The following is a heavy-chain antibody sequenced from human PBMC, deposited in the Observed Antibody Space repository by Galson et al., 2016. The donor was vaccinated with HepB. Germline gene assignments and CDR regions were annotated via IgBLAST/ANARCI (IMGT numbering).Heavy chain of an antibody. CDR2: INPNSGVT. CDR1: GYSFTGYY. V-gene: IGHV1-2*02. D-gene: IGHD3-10*01. J-gene: IGHJ5*02. CDR3: ARGVRRGDWLDP. Sequence: SVKVSCKASGYSFTGYYIHWVRQAPGQGLEWMGWINPNSGVTHYAQEFQGRVTMTSDTSVTTAYMEVTRLTSDDTAVYYCARGVRRGDWLDPWGQGTLLTVSS.